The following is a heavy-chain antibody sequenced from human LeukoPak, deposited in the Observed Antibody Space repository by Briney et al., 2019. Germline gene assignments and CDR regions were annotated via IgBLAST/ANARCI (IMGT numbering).Heavy chain of an antibody. D-gene: IGHD3-9*01. CDR2: ISYDGSNK. Sequence: PGGSLRLSCAASGFTFSSYAMNWVRQAPGKGLEWVAVISYDGSNKYYADSVKGRFTISRDNSKNTLYLQMNSLRAEDTALYYCARARSTGYYVADYWGQGTLVTVSS. V-gene: IGHV3-30*03. CDR3: ARARSTGYYVADY. J-gene: IGHJ4*02. CDR1: GFTFSSYA.